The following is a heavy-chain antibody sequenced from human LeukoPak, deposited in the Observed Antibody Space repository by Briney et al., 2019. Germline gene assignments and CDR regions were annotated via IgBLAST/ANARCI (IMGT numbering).Heavy chain of an antibody. Sequence: PGGSLRLSCAASGFTFSSYTMNWVRQAPGKGLEWVSSISSSSSYIYNAESVTGRFTISRDNAKNSLYLQVYSLRAEDTAVYYCATRTDDAFDIWGQGTMVTVSS. D-gene: IGHD1-14*01. CDR3: ATRTDDAFDI. CDR1: GFTFSSYT. V-gene: IGHV3-21*01. J-gene: IGHJ3*02. CDR2: ISSSSSYI.